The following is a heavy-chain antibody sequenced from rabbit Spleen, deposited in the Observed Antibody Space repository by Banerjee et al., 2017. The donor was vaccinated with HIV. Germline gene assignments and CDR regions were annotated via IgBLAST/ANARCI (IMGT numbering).Heavy chain of an antibody. J-gene: IGHJ4*01. V-gene: IGHV1S45*01. CDR1: GFSLSSYD. Sequence: QEQLVESGGGLVQPGASLTLTCTASGFSLSSYDMCWVRQAPGKGLEWIACIDHRDSSSTYYATWAKGPFTISKTSSTTVTLQMTSLTAADTATYFCARNFALWGPGTLATVS. CDR2: IDHRDSSST. CDR3: ARNFAL.